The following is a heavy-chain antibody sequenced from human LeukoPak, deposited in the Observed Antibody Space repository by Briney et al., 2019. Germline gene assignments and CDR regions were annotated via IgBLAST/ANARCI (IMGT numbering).Heavy chain of an antibody. Sequence: GASVKVSCKVSGYTLTELSTHWVRQAPGKGLEWMGGFDPEDGETIYAQKFQGRVTMTEDTSTDTAYMELSSLRSEDTAVYYCATDRPGYCSSTSCGKTFDIWGQGTMVTVSS. CDR1: GYTLTELS. CDR3: ATDRPGYCSSTSCGKTFDI. J-gene: IGHJ3*02. D-gene: IGHD2-2*01. CDR2: FDPEDGET. V-gene: IGHV1-24*01.